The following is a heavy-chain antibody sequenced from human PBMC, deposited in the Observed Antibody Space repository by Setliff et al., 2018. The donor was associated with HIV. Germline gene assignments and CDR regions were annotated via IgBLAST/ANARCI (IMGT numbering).Heavy chain of an antibody. J-gene: IGHJ4*02. CDR1: GFTFSNYW. Sequence: GGSLRLSCAASGFTFSNYWMHWARQAPGKGLVWVSRINSDGSSTSYADSVKGRLTISRDNAKNTLYLQMNSLRPEDTAVYYCARGGIVATEPEYWGQGTLVTVSS. D-gene: IGHD5-12*01. V-gene: IGHV3-74*01. CDR3: ARGGIVATEPEY. CDR2: INSDGSST.